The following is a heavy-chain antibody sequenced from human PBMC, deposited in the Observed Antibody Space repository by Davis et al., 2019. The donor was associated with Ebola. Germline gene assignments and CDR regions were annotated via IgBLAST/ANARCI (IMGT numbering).Heavy chain of an antibody. CDR3: ARAGVIGDYLLDY. CDR1: GFTFSSYW. Sequence: GGSLRLSCAASGFTFSSYWMSWVRQAPGKGLEWVANIKQDGSEKYYVDSVKGRFTISRDNAKNSLYLQMNSLRAEDTAVYYCARAGVIGDYLLDYWGQGTLVTVSS. CDR2: IKQDGSEK. J-gene: IGHJ4*02. V-gene: IGHV3-7*01. D-gene: IGHD4-17*01.